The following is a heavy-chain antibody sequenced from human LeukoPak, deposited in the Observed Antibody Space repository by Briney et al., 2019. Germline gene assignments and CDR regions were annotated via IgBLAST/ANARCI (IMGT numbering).Heavy chain of an antibody. Sequence: SETLSLTCTVSGYSISSGYYWGWIRQPPGKGLEWIGSIYHSGSTYYNPSLKSRVTISVDTSKNQFSLKLSSVTAADTAVYYCARTEYSSSPYYYYYMDVWVKGTTVTVSS. CDR2: IYHSGST. CDR1: GYSISSGYY. J-gene: IGHJ6*03. D-gene: IGHD6-6*01. V-gene: IGHV4-38-2*02. CDR3: ARTEYSSSPYYYYYMDV.